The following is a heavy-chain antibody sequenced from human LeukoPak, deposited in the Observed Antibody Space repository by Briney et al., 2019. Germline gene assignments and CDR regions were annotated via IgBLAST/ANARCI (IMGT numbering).Heavy chain of an antibody. CDR2: IIPIFGTA. Sequence: GASVKISCKASGGTFSSYAISWVRQAPGQGLEWMGGIIPIFGTANYAQKFQGRVTITADKSTSTAYMELRSLRSDDTAVYYCARVDGDSSGYNDAFDIWGQGTMVTVSS. V-gene: IGHV1-69*06. CDR3: ARVDGDSSGYNDAFDI. CDR1: GGTFSSYA. J-gene: IGHJ3*02. D-gene: IGHD3-22*01.